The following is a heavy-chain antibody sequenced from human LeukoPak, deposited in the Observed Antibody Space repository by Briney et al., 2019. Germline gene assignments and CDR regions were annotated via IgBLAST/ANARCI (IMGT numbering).Heavy chain of an antibody. J-gene: IGHJ4*02. Sequence: VQPGGSLRLSCAASGFTVSSNYMSWVRQAPGKGLEWVSIIYSDGSAYYADSVKGRFTISRDNSKNTLYLQMNSLRTEDTAVYYCARYLHTTDSYYFDYWGQGTLVTVSS. CDR1: GFTVSSNY. D-gene: IGHD2/OR15-2a*01. V-gene: IGHV3-66*01. CDR3: ARYLHTTDSYYFDY. CDR2: IYSDGSA.